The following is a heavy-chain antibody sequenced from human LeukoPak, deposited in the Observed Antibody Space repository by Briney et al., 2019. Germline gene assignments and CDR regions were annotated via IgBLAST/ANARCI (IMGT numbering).Heavy chain of an antibody. J-gene: IGHJ4*02. CDR2: ISGSGGGT. CDR1: GFTYSSYA. D-gene: IGHD6-19*01. V-gene: IGHV3-23*01. CDR3: AKTTTGYSSGRYPGWPVDY. Sequence: GGSLRLSCAASGFTYSSYAVSWVRQAPGKGLEWVSAISGSGGGTYYADSVKGRFTISRDNSKNTLYLQMSSLSTEDTAVYYCAKTTTGYSSGRYPGWPVDYWGQGTLVSVSS.